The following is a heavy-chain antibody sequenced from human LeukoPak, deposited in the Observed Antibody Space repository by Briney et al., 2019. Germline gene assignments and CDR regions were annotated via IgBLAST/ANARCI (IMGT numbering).Heavy chain of an antibody. V-gene: IGHV1-2*02. D-gene: IGHD1-7*01. Sequence: ASVKVSCKASAYTFTDYYMHWVRQAPGQGLEWMGWINPNGGGTYYAQKFQDRVTMTRDTSMNTAYMELSRLRSDDTAMYYCAREGAPRITGTTNPFDPWGQGTLVTVSS. CDR1: AYTFTDYY. CDR2: INPNGGGT. J-gene: IGHJ5*02. CDR3: AREGAPRITGTTNPFDP.